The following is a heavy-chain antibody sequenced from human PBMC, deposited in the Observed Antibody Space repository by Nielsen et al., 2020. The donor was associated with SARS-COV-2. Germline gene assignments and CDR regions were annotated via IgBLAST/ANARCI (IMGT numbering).Heavy chain of an antibody. Sequence: WIRQPPGKGLEWIGYIYYSGYTNYNPSLKSRVTISVDTSRNQFSLKLTSVTAADTAVYFCARGSRRGGFLEWPNLGPRDAPYYMDVWGKGTTVTVSS. J-gene: IGHJ6*03. V-gene: IGHV4-59*12. CDR3: ARGSRRGGFLEWPNLGPRDAPYYMDV. D-gene: IGHD3-3*01. CDR2: IYYSGYT.